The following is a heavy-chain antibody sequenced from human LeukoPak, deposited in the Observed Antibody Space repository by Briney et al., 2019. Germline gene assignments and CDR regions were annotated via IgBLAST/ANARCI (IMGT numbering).Heavy chain of an antibody. CDR2: IKQDGSEK. Sequence: GGSLRLSCTASHFTFTTNWMSWVRQAPGKGLEWVANIKQDGSEKYYVDSVKGRFTISRDNAKNSLYLQMNSLRAEDTAVYYCARCLYSSGWYGGPDGAFDIWGQGTMVTVSS. D-gene: IGHD6-19*01. CDR1: HFTFTTNW. J-gene: IGHJ3*02. CDR3: ARCLYSSGWYGGPDGAFDI. V-gene: IGHV3-7*01.